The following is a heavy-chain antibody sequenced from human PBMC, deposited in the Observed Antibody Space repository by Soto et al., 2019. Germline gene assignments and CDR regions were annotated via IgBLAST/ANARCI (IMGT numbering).Heavy chain of an antibody. J-gene: IGHJ6*02. CDR2: IIPIFGTA. Sequence: ASVKISCKASGGTFSSYAISWVRQAPGQGLEWMGGIIPIFGTANYAQKFQGRVTITADESTSTAYMELSSLRSEDTAVYYCARRDTGGLDVWGQGTTVTVSS. V-gene: IGHV1-69*13. D-gene: IGHD5-18*01. CDR3: ARRDTGGLDV. CDR1: GGTFSSYA.